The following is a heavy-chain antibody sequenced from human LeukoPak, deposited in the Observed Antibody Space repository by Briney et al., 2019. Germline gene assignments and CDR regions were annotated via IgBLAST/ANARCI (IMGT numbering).Heavy chain of an antibody. D-gene: IGHD6-19*01. V-gene: IGHV3-7*01. CDR1: GFTFSSYW. CDR2: IKQDGSEK. J-gene: IGHJ5*02. CDR3: ARALIAVANWFDP. Sequence: GGSLRLSCAASGFTFSSYWMSWVRQARGKGLEWVANIKQDGSEKYYVDSVKGRFTISRDNAKNSLYLQMNSLRAEDTAVYHCARALIAVANWFDPWGQGTLVTVSS.